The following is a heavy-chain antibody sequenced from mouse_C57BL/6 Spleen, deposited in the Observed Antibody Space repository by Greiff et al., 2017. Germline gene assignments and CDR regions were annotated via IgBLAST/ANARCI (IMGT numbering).Heavy chain of an antibody. D-gene: IGHD2-4*01. V-gene: IGHV1-42*01. CDR1: GYSFTGYY. J-gene: IGHJ1*03. Sequence: VQLQQSGPELVKPGASVKISCKASGYSFTGYYMNWVKQSPEKSLEWIGEINPSTGGTTYNQKFKAKATLTVDKSSSTAYMQLKSLTSEDSAVYYCAKHYDVQYFDVWGTGTTVTVSS. CDR3: AKHYDVQYFDV. CDR2: INPSTGGT.